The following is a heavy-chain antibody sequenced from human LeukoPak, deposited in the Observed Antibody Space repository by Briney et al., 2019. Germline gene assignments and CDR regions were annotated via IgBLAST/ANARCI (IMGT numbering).Heavy chain of an antibody. CDR2: ISGSGGST. D-gene: IGHD6-6*01. Sequence: PGGSLRLSCAASGFTFNSYAMSWVRQAPGKGLEWVSAISGSGGSTYYADSVKGRFTISRDNSKNTLYLQMNSLRAEDTAVYYCAKDGGWQLVRYGWVDIWGQGTMVTVSS. V-gene: IGHV3-23*01. CDR3: AKDGGWQLVRYGWVDI. CDR1: GFTFNSYA. J-gene: IGHJ3*02.